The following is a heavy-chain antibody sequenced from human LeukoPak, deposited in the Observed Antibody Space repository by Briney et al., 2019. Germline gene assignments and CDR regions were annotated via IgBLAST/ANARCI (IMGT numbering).Heavy chain of an antibody. V-gene: IGHV1-46*01. CDR3: AREGSSSSTPNWFDH. D-gene: IGHD6-6*01. CDR2: INPSGGST. Sequence: ASVKVSCTASGYTFTSYYMHWVRQAPGQGLEWMGIINPSGGSTSYAQKFQGRVTMTRDMSTSTVYMELSSLRSEDTAVYYCAREGSSSSTPNWFDHWGQGTLVTVSS. J-gene: IGHJ5*02. CDR1: GYTFTSYY.